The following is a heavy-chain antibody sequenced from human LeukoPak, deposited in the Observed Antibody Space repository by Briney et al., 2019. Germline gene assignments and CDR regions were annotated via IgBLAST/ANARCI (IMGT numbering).Heavy chain of an antibody. Sequence: GGSLRLSCAASGFTVSSNYMSWVRQAPGKGLEWVSVIYSGGSTYYADSVKGRFTISRHNSKNTLYLQMNSLRAEDTAVYYCARARYYYDSSGYARSDYFDYWGQGTLVTVSS. CDR1: GFTVSSNY. CDR2: IYSGGST. D-gene: IGHD3-22*01. J-gene: IGHJ4*02. CDR3: ARARYYYDSSGYARSDYFDY. V-gene: IGHV3-53*04.